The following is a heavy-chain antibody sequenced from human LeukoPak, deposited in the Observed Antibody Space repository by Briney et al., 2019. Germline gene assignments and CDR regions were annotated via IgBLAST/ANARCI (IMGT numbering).Heavy chain of an antibody. Sequence: SVKVSCKVSGYTLTELSMHWVRQAPGQGLEWMGGIIPIFGTANYAQKFQGRVTITADESTSTAYMELSSLRSEDTAVYYCARSHNWGSFDYWGQGTLVTVSS. D-gene: IGHD7-27*01. CDR1: GYTLTELS. CDR2: IIPIFGTA. J-gene: IGHJ4*02. V-gene: IGHV1-69*13. CDR3: ARSHNWGSFDY.